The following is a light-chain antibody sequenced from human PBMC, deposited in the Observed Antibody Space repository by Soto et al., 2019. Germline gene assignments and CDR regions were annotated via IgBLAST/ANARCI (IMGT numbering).Light chain of an antibody. J-gene: IGLJ2*01. CDR2: RNN. V-gene: IGLV1-47*01. CDR1: SSNIGSNY. CDR3: AAWDDSLSGFVV. Sequence: QLVLTQPPSAPGTPGQRVTISCSGSSSNIGSNYVYWYQQLPGTAPKLLIYRNNQRPSGVPDRFSGSKSGTSASLAISGLRSEDEADYYCAAWDDSLSGFVVFGGGTKLTVL.